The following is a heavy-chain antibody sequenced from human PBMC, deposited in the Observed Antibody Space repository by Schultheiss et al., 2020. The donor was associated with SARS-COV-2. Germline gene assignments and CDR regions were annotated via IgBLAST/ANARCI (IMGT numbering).Heavy chain of an antibody. CDR3: TTDGTMVRGVIIPDFDY. CDR2: INSDGSST. J-gene: IGHJ4*02. CDR1: GFTFSSYW. V-gene: IGHV3-74*01. D-gene: IGHD3-10*01. Sequence: GGSLRLSFAASGFTFSSYWMHWVRQAPGKGLVWVSRINSDGSSTSYADSVKGRFTISRDNAKNTLYLQMNSLRAEDTAVYYCTTDGTMVRGVIIPDFDYWGQGTLVTVSS.